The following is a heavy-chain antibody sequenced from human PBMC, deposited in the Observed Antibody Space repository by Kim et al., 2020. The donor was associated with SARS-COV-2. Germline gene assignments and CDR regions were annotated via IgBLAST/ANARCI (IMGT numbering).Heavy chain of an antibody. J-gene: IGHJ4*02. D-gene: IGHD2-15*01. CDR3: ARSRYCSGGSCYLPFDY. V-gene: IGHV3-21*01. Sequence: VKGRCTISRDKAKNSLYLQMNSLRAEDTAVYYCARSRYCSGGSCYLPFDYWGQGTLVTVSS.